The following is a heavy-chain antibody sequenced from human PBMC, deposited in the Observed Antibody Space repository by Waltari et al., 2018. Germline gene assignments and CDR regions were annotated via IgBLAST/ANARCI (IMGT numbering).Heavy chain of an antibody. Sequence: QLQLLLSGPTLVKPSETLSLTCTVSGDSISHYNYAWGWIRQTPGKGLEWIGNIYYRAKTYYNPSLKSRVTISIDTSKSQFFLELRSVTAADAGVYFCARLYEFPTYFDFWGHGSLVTVSS. V-gene: IGHV4-39*01. CDR1: GDSISHYNYA. D-gene: IGHD3-3*01. J-gene: IGHJ4*01. CDR3: ARLYEFPTYFDF. CDR2: IYYRAKT.